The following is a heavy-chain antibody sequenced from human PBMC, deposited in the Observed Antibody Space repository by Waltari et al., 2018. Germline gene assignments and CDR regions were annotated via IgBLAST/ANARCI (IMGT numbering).Heavy chain of an antibody. CDR2: INTDGSGT. V-gene: IGHV3-74*01. D-gene: IGHD2-15*01. CDR3: ARDGGYCSGGNCYSGHFDY. J-gene: IGHJ4*02. CDR1: GFTFSSYW. Sequence: EVQLVESGGDLVQRGGSLRLSCAVSGFTFSSYWMHWVRQAPGKGLVCVSRINTDGSGTSYADSVKGRFTISRDNAKNTLYLQMNSLRAEDMAVYYCARDGGYCSGGNCYSGHFDYWGQGTLVTVSA.